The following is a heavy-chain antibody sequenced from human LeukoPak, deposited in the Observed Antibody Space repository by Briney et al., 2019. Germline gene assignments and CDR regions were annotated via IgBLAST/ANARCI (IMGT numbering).Heavy chain of an antibody. J-gene: IGHJ5*02. CDR3: AKGAGGFSYYNWFDP. CDR2: IYYSGST. Sequence: SETLSLTCTVSGGSISSSNYYWGWIRQPPGKGLEWIGNIYYSGSTYYNPSLKSRVTISVDTSKNQFSLKLASVTAADTAIYYCAKGAGGFSYYNWFDPWGQGTLVTVSS. CDR1: GGSISSSNYY. D-gene: IGHD5-18*01. V-gene: IGHV4-39*07.